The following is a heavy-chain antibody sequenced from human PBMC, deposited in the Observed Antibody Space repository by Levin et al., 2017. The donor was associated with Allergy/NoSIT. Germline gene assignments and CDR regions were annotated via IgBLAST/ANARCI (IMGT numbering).Heavy chain of an antibody. CDR1: GGSISSYY. V-gene: IGHV4-59*01. D-gene: IGHD3-9*01. CDR3: ARADYDIVTDSPGYYYYYYMDG. Sequence: SETLSLTCTVSGGSISSYYWSWIRQPPGKGLEWIGYIYYSGSTNYNPSLKSRVTISVDTSKNQFSLKLSSVTAADTAVYYCARADYDIVTDSPGYYYYYYMDGWGKGTTVTVSS. CDR2: IYYSGST. J-gene: IGHJ6*03.